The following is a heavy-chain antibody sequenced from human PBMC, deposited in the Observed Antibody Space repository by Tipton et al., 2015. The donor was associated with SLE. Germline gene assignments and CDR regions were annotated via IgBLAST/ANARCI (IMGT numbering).Heavy chain of an antibody. D-gene: IGHD6-19*01. J-gene: IGHJ6*02. CDR1: GYTFTGYY. Sequence: QLVQSGAEVKKPGASVKVSCKASGYTFTGYYMHWVRQAPGQGLEWMGRINPGSGVTNYAQKLQGRVTMTTDTSTSTAYMDLRSLRSDDTAVYYCARGYTSGWYWGLGYGMDVWGQGTTVTVSS. CDR2: INPGSGVT. V-gene: IGHV1-2*06. CDR3: ARGYTSGWYWGLGYGMDV.